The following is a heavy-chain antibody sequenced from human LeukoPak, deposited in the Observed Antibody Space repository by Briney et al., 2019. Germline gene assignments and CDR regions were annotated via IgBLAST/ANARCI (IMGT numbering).Heavy chain of an antibody. Sequence: QTGGSLRLSCAGSGFTVSSNYMRWVGQAPGKGLEGGSVLYSGGNTYYTDSVKARFTISRNNSKNTLYLQMKSLTAEDKAVYYCASSGRSSGWYGNAFFGIWGQGTMVTVSS. J-gene: IGHJ3*02. CDR3: ASSGRSSGWYGNAFFGI. CDR1: GFTVSSNY. D-gene: IGHD6-19*01. CDR2: LYSGGNT. V-gene: IGHV3-66*01.